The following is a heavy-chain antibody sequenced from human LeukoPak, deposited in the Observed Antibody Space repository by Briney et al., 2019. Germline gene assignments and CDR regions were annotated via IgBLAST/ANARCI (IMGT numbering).Heavy chain of an antibody. CDR1: GFTFSMSS. CDR3: ARGRAGIAAAGFDY. J-gene: IGHJ4*02. V-gene: IGHV3-30*01. Sequence: GGSLRLSCAPSGFTFSMSSMHWVRPARGKGLEWLAGISFDGANKFSGDYVKGRFSISRDNSKNTLYLQMNSLGLDDTAVYFCARGRAGIAAAGFDYWGQGTLVTVSS. D-gene: IGHD6-13*01. CDR2: ISFDGANK.